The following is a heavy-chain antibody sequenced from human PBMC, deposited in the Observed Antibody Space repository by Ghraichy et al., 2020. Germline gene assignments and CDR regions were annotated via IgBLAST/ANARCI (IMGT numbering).Heavy chain of an antibody. CDR2: ISYDGSNK. CDR1: GFTFSSYA. J-gene: IGHJ6*02. V-gene: IGHV3-30-3*01. D-gene: IGHD5-18*01. Sequence: GGSLRLSCAASGFTFSSYAMHWVRQAPGKGLEWVAVISYDGSNKYYADSVKGRFTISRDNSKNTLYLQMNSLRAEDTAVYYCARVDTAMVSYRYYYGMDVWGQGTTVTVSS. CDR3: ARVDTAMVSYRYYYGMDV.